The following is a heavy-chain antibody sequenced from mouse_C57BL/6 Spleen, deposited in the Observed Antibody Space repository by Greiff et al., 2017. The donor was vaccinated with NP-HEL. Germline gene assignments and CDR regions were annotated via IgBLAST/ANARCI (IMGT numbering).Heavy chain of an antibody. V-gene: IGHV1-52*01. CDR2: IDPSDSET. D-gene: IGHD1-1*01. Sequence: QVQLKQPGAELVRPGSSVKLSCKASGYTFTSYWMHWVKQRPIQGLEWIGNIDPSDSETHYNQKFKDKATLTVDKSSSTAYMQLSSLTSEDSAVYYCARHYYGSSYWGQGTTLTVSS. CDR3: ARHYYGSSY. CDR1: GYTFTSYW. J-gene: IGHJ2*01.